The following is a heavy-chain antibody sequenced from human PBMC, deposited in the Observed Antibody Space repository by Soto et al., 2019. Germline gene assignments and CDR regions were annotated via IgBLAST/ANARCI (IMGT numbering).Heavy chain of an antibody. J-gene: IGHJ4*02. V-gene: IGHV1-3*01. CDR1: GYTFTSYS. D-gene: IGHD3-22*01. Sequence: ASVKVSCKASGYTFTSYSMHWVRQAPGQRLEWMGWINAGNGNTKYSQKFQGRVTITRDTSASTAYMELSSLRSEDTAVYYCARDLGYYDPAGDYWGQGTLVTVSS. CDR2: INAGNGNT. CDR3: ARDLGYYDPAGDY.